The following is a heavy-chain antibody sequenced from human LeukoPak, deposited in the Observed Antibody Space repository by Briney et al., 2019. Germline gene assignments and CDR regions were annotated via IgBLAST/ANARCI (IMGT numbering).Heavy chain of an antibody. CDR1: GFTFSSYW. CDR2: LNSDGSST. V-gene: IGHV3-74*01. D-gene: IGHD3-22*01. CDR3: AAHYYDTSGYSH. Sequence: GGSLRLSCAASGFTFSSYWMHWVRQAPGKGLVWASRLNSDGSSTSYADSVKGRFTISRDNAKNTLYLQMNSLRAEDTAVYYCAAHYYDTSGYSHWGQGTLVTVSS. J-gene: IGHJ4*02.